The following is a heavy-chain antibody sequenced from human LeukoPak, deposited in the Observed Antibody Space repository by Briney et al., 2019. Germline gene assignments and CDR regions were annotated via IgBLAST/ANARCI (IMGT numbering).Heavy chain of an antibody. V-gene: IGHV4-39*01. J-gene: IGHJ4*02. CDR3: ARGSPPYYFDH. CDR1: GGSISSSSYY. D-gene: IGHD1-14*01. Sequence: PSETLSLTCTVSGGSISSSSYYWGWIRQPPGKGQEWVGSIYYSGSTYYNPSLKSRVTISVDTSKNQSSLKLSSMTAADTAVYYCARGSPPYYFDHWGQGTLVTVSS. CDR2: IYYSGST.